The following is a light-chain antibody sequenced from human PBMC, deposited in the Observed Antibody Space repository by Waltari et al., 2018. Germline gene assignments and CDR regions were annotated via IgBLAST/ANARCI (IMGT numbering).Light chain of an antibody. CDR3: QQYTDWPPTWT. CDR1: ESVSSN. V-gene: IGKV3-15*01. CDR2: GAS. Sequence: EIVMTQSPETLSVSPGERATLSCSASESVSSNLAWYQQKPGQAPRLLILGASTRATGIPARFSGSGSGTEFTLTISSLQSEDLAIYYCQQYTDWPPTWTFGQGTKVEI. J-gene: IGKJ1*01.